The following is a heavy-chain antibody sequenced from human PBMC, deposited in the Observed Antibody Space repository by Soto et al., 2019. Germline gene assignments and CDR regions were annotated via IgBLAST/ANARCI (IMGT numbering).Heavy chain of an antibody. J-gene: IGHJ4*02. Sequence: QVQLQESGPGLVKPSETLSLTCTVSGGSISSYYWSWIRQPPGKGLEWIGYIYYSGGTNYNPSLKSRFTISVDTAKNQFSLTLSSVTAADTAVYYCAGYTSGWSFDYWGQGTLVTVSS. V-gene: IGHV4-59*01. D-gene: IGHD6-19*01. CDR1: GGSISSYY. CDR2: IYYSGGT. CDR3: AGYTSGWSFDY.